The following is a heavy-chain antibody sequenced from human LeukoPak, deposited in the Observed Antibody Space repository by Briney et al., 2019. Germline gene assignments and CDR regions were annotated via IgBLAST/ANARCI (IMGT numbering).Heavy chain of an antibody. V-gene: IGHV1-46*01. D-gene: IGHD6-6*01. J-gene: IGHJ1*01. Sequence: VASVNVSCTASGYTFTIYYMHWVRQAPGQGLEWMGIINPSGGSTSYAQKFQGRVTMTRDTSTSTVYMELSSLRSEDTAVYYCARGSSIAARQFQHWGQGTLVTVSS. CDR2: INPSGGST. CDR3: ARGSSIAARQFQH. CDR1: GYTFTIYY.